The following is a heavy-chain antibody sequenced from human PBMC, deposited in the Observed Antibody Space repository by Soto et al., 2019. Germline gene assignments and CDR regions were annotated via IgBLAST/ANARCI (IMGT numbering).Heavy chain of an antibody. D-gene: IGHD3-9*01. CDR1: GGSIRNDNFY. CDR2: ISYSGIT. J-gene: IGHJ3*01. CDR3: AIDLDGVVTGRGAFAV. Sequence: VRLQESGQGLVRPSQTLALLCTVSGGSIRNDNFYWSFLRQLPGTGLEWLGYISYSGITFYNPSLESRLFISVDPSNNPFSLNLKSVTAADTAMYYCAIDLDGVVTGRGAFAVWGPGTLVTVSS. V-gene: IGHV4-31*03.